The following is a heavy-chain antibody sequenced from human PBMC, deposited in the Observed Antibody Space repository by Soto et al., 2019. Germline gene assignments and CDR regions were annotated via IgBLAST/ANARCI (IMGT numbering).Heavy chain of an antibody. D-gene: IGHD2-2*01. CDR2: IKSKTDGGTT. V-gene: IGHV3-15*07. Sequence: PGGSLRLSCAASGFTFSNAWMNWVRQAPGKGLEWVGRIKSKTDGGTTDYAAPVKGRFTISRDDSKNTLYLQMNSLKTEDTAVYYCTTDWAASTSCYEPRCGDYYYYYGMDVWGQGTTVTVSS. CDR3: TTDWAASTSCYEPRCGDYYYYYGMDV. CDR1: GFTFSNAW. J-gene: IGHJ6*02.